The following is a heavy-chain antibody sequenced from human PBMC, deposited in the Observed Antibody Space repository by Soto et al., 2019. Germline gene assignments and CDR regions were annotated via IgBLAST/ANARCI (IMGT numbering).Heavy chain of an antibody. V-gene: IGHV3-23*01. CDR1: GFTFSSNA. J-gene: IGHJ4*02. CDR3: AKDRDIVATFFDY. Sequence: GGSLSPSCAASGFTFSSNAMSWVRQAQGKGRGWVSAIRGRGGSTYYADSVKGRFTIARDNPKNTLYLQMNSLRADDTGVYYCAKDRDIVATFFDYWGQGTLVTVSS. D-gene: IGHD5-12*01. CDR2: IRGRGGST.